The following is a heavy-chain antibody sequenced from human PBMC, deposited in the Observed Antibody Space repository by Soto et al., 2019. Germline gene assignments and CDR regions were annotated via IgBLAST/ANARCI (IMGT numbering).Heavy chain of an antibody. J-gene: IGHJ4*02. V-gene: IGHV1-46*01. CDR3: ARADYYDTSGFYYDC. CDR1: GYIFTNHY. D-gene: IGHD3-22*01. CDR2: INPSGGST. Sequence: QVQLVQSGAEVKKPGASVKVSCKASGYIFTNHYIHWVRQAPGQGLEWMGIINPSGGSTNYLQKSQGRITMTRDTSTSTVYMELSSLRSEDTAVYFCARADYYDTSGFYYDCWCQGTLVTVYS.